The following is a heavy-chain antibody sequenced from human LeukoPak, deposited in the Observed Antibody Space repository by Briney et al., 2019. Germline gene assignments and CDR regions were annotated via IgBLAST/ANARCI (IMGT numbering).Heavy chain of an antibody. D-gene: IGHD6-6*01. V-gene: IGHV3-30*03. CDR1: GFTFSSYG. CDR3: ARDQVRQLVDSRWFDP. J-gene: IGHJ5*02. Sequence: PGGSLRLSCAASGFTFSSYGMHWVRQAPGKGLEWVAVISYDGNNKYYADSVKGRFTISTDNSKNTLYLQMYSLRAEDTAVYYCARDQVRQLVDSRWFDPWGQGTLVTVSS. CDR2: ISYDGNNK.